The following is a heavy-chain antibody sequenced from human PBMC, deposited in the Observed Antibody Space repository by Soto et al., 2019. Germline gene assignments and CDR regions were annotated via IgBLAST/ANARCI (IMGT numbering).Heavy chain of an antibody. Sequence: QVQLQQWGAGLLKPSETLSLTCAVSGGSFGGYYWSWIRQSPGKGLEWIGEINYGGDTKYNPSLPNRVTISIDPPKTPFSLTRSPLTGAETAVYYWARPRGVGAWSKWGQGTLVTVSS. V-gene: IGHV4-34*01. D-gene: IGHD1-26*01. CDR1: GGSFGGYY. J-gene: IGHJ4*02. CDR2: INYGGDT. CDR3: ARPRGVGAWSK.